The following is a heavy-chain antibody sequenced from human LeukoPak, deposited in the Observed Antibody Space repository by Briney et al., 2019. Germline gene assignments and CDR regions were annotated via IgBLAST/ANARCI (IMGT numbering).Heavy chain of an antibody. CDR1: GFTFSAYW. CDR3: ARKTVVGSYFDY. Sequence: GGSLRLCCAASGFTFSAYWMSWVRQATGKGLEWVANIKQDGSDKYYVDSVKGRFTISRDNAKNSLYLQMNSLRAEDTAVYYCARKTVVGSYFDYWGQGTPVTVSS. CDR2: IKQDGSDK. V-gene: IGHV3-7*03. J-gene: IGHJ4*02. D-gene: IGHD4-23*01.